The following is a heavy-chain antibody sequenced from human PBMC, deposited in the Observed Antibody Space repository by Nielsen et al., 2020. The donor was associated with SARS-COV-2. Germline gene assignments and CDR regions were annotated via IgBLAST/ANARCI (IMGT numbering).Heavy chain of an antibody. Sequence: GGSLRLSCAASGFTFSGSAMHWVRQASGKGLEWVGRIRSKANSYATAYAASVKGRFTISRDDSKNTAYLQMNSLKTEDTAVYYCTRIIGTRDDIWGQGTMVTVP. D-gene: IGHD1-20*01. J-gene: IGHJ3*02. V-gene: IGHV3-73*01. CDR2: IRSKANSYAT. CDR1: GFTFSGSA. CDR3: TRIIGTRDDI.